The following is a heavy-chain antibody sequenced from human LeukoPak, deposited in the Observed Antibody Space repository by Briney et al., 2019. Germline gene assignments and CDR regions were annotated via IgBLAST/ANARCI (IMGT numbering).Heavy chain of an antibody. J-gene: IGHJ6*02. CDR3: ARSDYYGSGSHYNENYYYAMDV. CDR2: IYPGDSDT. Sequence: GESLKISCQASGYTFTNYWIGWVRQMPGKGLEWMGIIYPGDSDTTYSPSFQGQVTISADKSISTAYLQWSSLKASDTAMYYCARSDYYGSGSHYNENYYYAMDVWGQGTTVTVSS. V-gene: IGHV5-51*01. CDR1: GYTFTNYW. D-gene: IGHD3-10*01.